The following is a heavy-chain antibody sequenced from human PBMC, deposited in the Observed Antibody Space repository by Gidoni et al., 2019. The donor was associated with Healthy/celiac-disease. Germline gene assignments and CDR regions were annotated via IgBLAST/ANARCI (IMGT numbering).Heavy chain of an antibody. J-gene: IGHJ6*02. V-gene: IGHV3-48*03. CDR2: ISSSGSTI. CDR1: GFTFSSYE. CDR3: ARVGDYYYGMDV. Sequence: EVQLVESGGGLVQPGGSLRLSCAASGFTFSSYEMNWVRQAPGKGLEWVSYISSSGSTIYYADSVKGRFTISRDNAKNSLYLQMNSLRAEDTAVYYCARVGDYYYGMDVWGQGTTVTVSS. D-gene: IGHD4-17*01.